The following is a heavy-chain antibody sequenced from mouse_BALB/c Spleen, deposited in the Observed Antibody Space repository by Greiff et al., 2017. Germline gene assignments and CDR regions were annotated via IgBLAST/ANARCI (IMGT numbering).Heavy chain of an antibody. D-gene: IGHD1-1*01. Sequence: VQLQQPGAELVKPGASVKLSCKASGYTFTSYWMHWVKQRPEQGLEWIGRIDPANGNTKYDPKFQGKATITADTSSNTAYLQLSSLTSEDTAVYYCARRDGSSSTGDYWGQGTSVTVSS. CDR3: ARRDGSSSTGDY. V-gene: IGHV14-3*02. CDR1: GYTFTSYW. CDR2: IDPANGNT. J-gene: IGHJ4*01.